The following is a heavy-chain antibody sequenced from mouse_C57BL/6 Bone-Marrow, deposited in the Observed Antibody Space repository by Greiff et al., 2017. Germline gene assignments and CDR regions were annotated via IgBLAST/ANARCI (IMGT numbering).Heavy chain of an antibody. CDR3: ARSKNCDSWFAY. D-gene: IGHD4-1*01. Sequence: VQLHQSGAELVRPGTSVKVSCKASGYAFTNYLIEWVQQRPGQGLEWIGVINPGSGGTNYNEKFKGKATLTADKSSSTAYMQLSSLTSEDSAVYFCARSKNCDSWFAYWGQGTLVTVSA. V-gene: IGHV1-54*01. J-gene: IGHJ3*01. CDR2: INPGSGGT. CDR1: GYAFTNYL.